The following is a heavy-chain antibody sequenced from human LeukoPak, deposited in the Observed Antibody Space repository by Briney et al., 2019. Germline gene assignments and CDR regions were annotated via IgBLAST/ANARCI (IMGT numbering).Heavy chain of an antibody. CDR3: ARGGYDFWSGYSENPLDY. Sequence: GGSLRLSCAASGFTFSSYSMKWVRQAPGKGLEWVSSISSSSSYIYYADSVKGRFTISRDNAKNPLYLQMNSLRAEDTAVYYCARGGYDFWSGYSENPLDYWGQGTLVTVSS. CDR1: GFTFSSYS. V-gene: IGHV3-21*01. CDR2: ISSSSSYI. J-gene: IGHJ4*02. D-gene: IGHD3-3*01.